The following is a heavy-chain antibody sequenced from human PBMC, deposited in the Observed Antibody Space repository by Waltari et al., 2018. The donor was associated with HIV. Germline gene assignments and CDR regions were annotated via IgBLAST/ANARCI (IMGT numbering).Heavy chain of an antibody. CDR2: ISSDGTTT. CDR1: GFTFSSYW. CDR3: TRDLARYNWNDIPLDY. D-gene: IGHD1-20*01. Sequence: EVQLVESGGGLVQPGGSLRLSCAASGFTFSSYWMHWVRQAPGKGLVCVARISSDGTTTSYADSVKGRFTISRDNAKNTLCLQMNSLRAEDTAVYDCTRDLARYNWNDIPLDYWGQGALVTVSS. V-gene: IGHV3-74*01. J-gene: IGHJ4*02.